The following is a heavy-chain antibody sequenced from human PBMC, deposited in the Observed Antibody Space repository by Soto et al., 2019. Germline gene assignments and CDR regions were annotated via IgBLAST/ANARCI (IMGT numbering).Heavy chain of an antibody. CDR2: IYYSGST. CDR1: GGSISSYY. V-gene: IGHV4-59*08. D-gene: IGHD6-19*01. J-gene: IGHJ4*02. Sequence: SETLSLTCTVSGGSISSYYWSWIRQPPGKGLEWIGYIYYSGSTNYNPSLKSRVTISVDTSKNQFSLKLSSVTAADTAVYYCARRASVGRSSGYIKFDYWGQGTLVTVSS. CDR3: ARRASVGRSSGYIKFDY.